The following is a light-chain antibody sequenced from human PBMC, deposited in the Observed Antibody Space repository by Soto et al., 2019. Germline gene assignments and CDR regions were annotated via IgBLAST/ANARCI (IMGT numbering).Light chain of an antibody. CDR3: SSYTTSTSYV. J-gene: IGLJ1*01. Sequence: QSALTQPASVSGSPGQSITISCTGTTSDVGGYNYVSWYQQHPGKAPKLIIYEVNSRPSGVSSRFSGSKSDNTASLTISGLQAEDEADYYCSSYTTSTSYVFGTGTKLTVL. CDR1: TSDVGGYNY. CDR2: EVN. V-gene: IGLV2-14*01.